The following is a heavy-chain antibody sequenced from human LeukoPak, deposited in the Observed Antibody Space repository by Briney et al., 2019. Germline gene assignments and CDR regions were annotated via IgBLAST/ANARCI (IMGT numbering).Heavy chain of an antibody. V-gene: IGHV1-18*01. D-gene: IGHD5-18*01. CDR1: GYNFNSYG. CDR3: ARDLARGYSYGYNAFDI. Sequence: ASVTVTCKASGYNFNSYGIGGVRQPPTQEVEWMVWITSRNGNTNYAQKVQGRVTMTTDTSTSTAYMELRSLRSDDTGVYFCARDLARGYSYGYNAFDIWGQGTMVSVS. CDR2: ITSRNGNT. J-gene: IGHJ3*02.